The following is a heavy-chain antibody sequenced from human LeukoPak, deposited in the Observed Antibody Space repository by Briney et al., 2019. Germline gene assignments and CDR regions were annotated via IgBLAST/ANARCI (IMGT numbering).Heavy chain of an antibody. D-gene: IGHD6-13*01. CDR1: GYAISSGYF. Sequence: SETLSLTCSVSGYAISSGYFWGWIRQPPGKGLEWIGTIYHSGSTYYNPSLKSRVTISVDTSKNQFSLKLSSVTAADTAVYYCARVYYSSSYDYWYFDLWGRGTLVTVSS. CDR3: ARVYYSSSYDYWYFDL. V-gene: IGHV4-38-2*02. CDR2: IYHSGST. J-gene: IGHJ2*01.